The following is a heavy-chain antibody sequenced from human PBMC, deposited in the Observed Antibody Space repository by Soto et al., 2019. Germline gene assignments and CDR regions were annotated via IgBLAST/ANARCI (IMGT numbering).Heavy chain of an antibody. CDR1: GFTFSSYG. Sequence: QVQLVESGGGVVQPWRSLRLSCAASGFTFSSYGMQWVRQAPGKGLEWVAVISDDGSNKYYADSVKGRCTISRENSMNTMYLQMNSLSAKDTVVYFCAKDQEFGVIMEIAYWGQGILVTVSS. J-gene: IGHJ4*02. D-gene: IGHD3-3*01. CDR3: AKDQEFGVIMEIAY. V-gene: IGHV3-30*18. CDR2: ISDDGSNK.